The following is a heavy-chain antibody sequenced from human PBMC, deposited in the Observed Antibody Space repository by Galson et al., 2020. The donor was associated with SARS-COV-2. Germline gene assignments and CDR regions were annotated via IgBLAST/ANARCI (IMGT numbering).Heavy chain of an antibody. J-gene: IGHJ3*01. CDR3: AKDIGGVYHESGGYFLGNAFDL. D-gene: IGHD3-22*01. CDR2: ISYDQTTK. CDR1: GFTFSSYG. V-gene: IGHV3-30*18. Sequence: TGGSLRLSCAASGFTFSSYGLHWVRQAPGKGLEWVAVISYDQTTKYYANSVKGRFTISRDNSKNTLFLQMNSLRPEDTAVYYCAKDIGGVYHESGGYFLGNAFDLWGQGTMVTVSS.